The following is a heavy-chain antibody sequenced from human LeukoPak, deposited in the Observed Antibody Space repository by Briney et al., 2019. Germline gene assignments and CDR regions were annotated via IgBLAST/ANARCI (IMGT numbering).Heavy chain of an antibody. D-gene: IGHD2-2*03. Sequence: GGSLRLSCAASGFTFSDYYMSWIRQAPGKGLEWVSCISGSGSTIYYADSVKGRFTISRDNAKNSLYLQMNSLRAEDTAVYYCARDGLTWTPYYYYYMDVWGKGTTVTVSS. V-gene: IGHV3-11*04. CDR3: ARDGLTWTPYYYYYMDV. J-gene: IGHJ6*03. CDR2: ISGSGSTI. CDR1: GFTFSDYY.